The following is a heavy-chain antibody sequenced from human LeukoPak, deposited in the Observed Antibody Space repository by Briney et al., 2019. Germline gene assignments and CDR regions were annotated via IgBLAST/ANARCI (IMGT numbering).Heavy chain of an antibody. CDR1: GYTFSSFS. D-gene: IGHD3-22*01. CDR2: INVRSNYI. V-gene: IGHV3-21*01. Sequence: GGSLRLSCAASGYTFSSFSINWVRQAPGKGLEWVSSINVRSNYIYYADSVRGRFSISRDDARNSLYLQMDSLRGDDTAVYYCARLRRNSDSSGYYYYYDYWGQGTLVTVSS. J-gene: IGHJ4*02. CDR3: ARLRRNSDSSGYYYYYDY.